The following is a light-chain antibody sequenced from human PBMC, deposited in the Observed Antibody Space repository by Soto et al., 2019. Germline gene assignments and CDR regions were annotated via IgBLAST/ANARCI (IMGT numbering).Light chain of an antibody. V-gene: IGLV2-14*01. CDR2: EVT. Sequence: QSALTQPASVSGSPGQSITISCTGTSSDVGGYEYVSWYQQHPGKAPKLMIYEVTNRPSGVSNRFSGSKSGNTASLTISGLQAEEEADYYCSSYTSSSTYVFGTGTKLTVL. J-gene: IGLJ1*01. CDR3: SSYTSSSTYV. CDR1: SSDVGGYEY.